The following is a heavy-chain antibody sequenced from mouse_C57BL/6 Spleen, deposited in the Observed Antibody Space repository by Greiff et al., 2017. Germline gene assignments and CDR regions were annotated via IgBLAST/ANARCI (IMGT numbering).Heavy chain of an antibody. J-gene: IGHJ1*03. Sequence: QVQLQQPGAELVKPGASVKVSCKASGYTFTSYWMHWVKQRPGQGLEWIGRIHPSDSDTNYNQKFKGKATLTVDKSSSTAYMQLSSLTSEDSAVYYCAIPHYYGSLHWYFDVWGTGTTVTVSS. V-gene: IGHV1-74*01. D-gene: IGHD1-1*01. CDR1: GYTFTSYW. CDR2: IHPSDSDT. CDR3: AIPHYYGSLHWYFDV.